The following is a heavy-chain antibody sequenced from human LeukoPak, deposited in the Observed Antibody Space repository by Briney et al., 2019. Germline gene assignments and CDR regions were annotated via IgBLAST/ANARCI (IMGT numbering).Heavy chain of an antibody. CDR3: ARDAHIYYYDSSGYYSDAFDY. CDR2: ISSSSSYI. Sequence: GGSLRLSCAASGFTFSSYSMNWVRQAPGKGLEWVSSISSSSSYIYYADSVKGRFTISRDNAKNSLYLQMNSLRAEDTAVYYCARDAHIYYYDSSGYYSDAFDYWGQGTLVTVPS. CDR1: GFTFSSYS. J-gene: IGHJ4*02. V-gene: IGHV3-21*01. D-gene: IGHD3-22*01.